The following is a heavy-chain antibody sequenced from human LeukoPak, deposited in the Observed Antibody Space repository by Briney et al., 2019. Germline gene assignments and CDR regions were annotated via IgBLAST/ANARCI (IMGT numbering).Heavy chain of an antibody. J-gene: IGHJ4*02. D-gene: IGHD6-6*01. Sequence: PGGSLRLSCAASGFTFNNYAMNWVRQAPGKGLEWVAFIRYDGSNKYYADSVKGRFTISRDNSKNTLYLQMNSLRAEDMAVYYCAKDYSSSPALYYFDYWGQGTLVTVSS. CDR2: IRYDGSNK. CDR3: AKDYSSSPALYYFDY. V-gene: IGHV3-30*02. CDR1: GFTFNNYA.